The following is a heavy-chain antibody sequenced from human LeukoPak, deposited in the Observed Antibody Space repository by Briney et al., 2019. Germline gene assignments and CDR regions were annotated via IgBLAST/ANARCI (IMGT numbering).Heavy chain of an antibody. CDR3: ARGGQLLLYPGLGY. Sequence: GSSVKVSCKASGGTFSSYAISWVRQAPGQGLEWMGRIIPILGIANYAQKFQGRVTITADKSTSTAYMELSSLRSEDTAVYYCARGGQLLLYPGLGYWGQGTLVTVSS. CDR1: GGTFSSYA. V-gene: IGHV1-69*04. J-gene: IGHJ4*02. D-gene: IGHD2-2*02. CDR2: IIPILGIA.